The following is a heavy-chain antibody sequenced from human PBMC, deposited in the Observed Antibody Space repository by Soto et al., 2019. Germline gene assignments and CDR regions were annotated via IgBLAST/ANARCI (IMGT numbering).Heavy chain of an antibody. D-gene: IGHD2-2*01. CDR1: GGSFSGYY. CDR2: INHSGST. J-gene: IGHJ4*02. V-gene: IGHV4-34*01. CDR3: ARAVGGNCSSTSCVGGYYCDS. Sequence: QVQLQQWGAGLLKPSETLSLPCAVYGGSFSGYYWSWIRQPPGKGLECIGEINHSGSTNYNPSLISRVTVSVDTSKNQFALKLGSVTAADTAVYYCARAVGGNCSSTSCVGGYYCDSWGQGTLVAVSS.